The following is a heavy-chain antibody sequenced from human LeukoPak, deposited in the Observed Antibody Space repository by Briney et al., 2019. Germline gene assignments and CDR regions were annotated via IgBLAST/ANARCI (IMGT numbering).Heavy chain of an antibody. J-gene: IGHJ4*02. D-gene: IGHD6-19*01. CDR2: IIPIFGTA. Sequence: ASVKVSCKASGGTFSSYTITWVRQAPGQGLEWMGGIIPIFGTANYAQKFQGRVTITADESTSTAYMELSSVRSEDTAVYYCARDPGSGWSRPIDYWGQGTLVTVSS. V-gene: IGHV1-69*13. CDR1: GGTFSSYT. CDR3: ARDPGSGWSRPIDY.